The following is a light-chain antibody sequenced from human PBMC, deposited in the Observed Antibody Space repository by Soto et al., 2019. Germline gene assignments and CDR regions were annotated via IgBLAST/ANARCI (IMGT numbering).Light chain of an antibody. CDR1: QSISSW. J-gene: IGKJ1*01. CDR2: KAS. Sequence: DIQMTQSPSTLSASVGDRVTITCRASQSISSWLAWYQQKPGKAPKLLIYKASSLESGVPSRFSGSGSGTAFTLTISSLQPDDFATYYCQQYNSYSLFGQGTKVEIK. CDR3: QQYNSYSL. V-gene: IGKV1-5*03.